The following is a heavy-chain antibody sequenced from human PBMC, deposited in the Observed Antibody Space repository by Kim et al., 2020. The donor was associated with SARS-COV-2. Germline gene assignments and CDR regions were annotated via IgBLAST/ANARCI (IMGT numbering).Heavy chain of an antibody. V-gene: IGHV3-48*04. D-gene: IGHD1-7*01. CDR3: VRENYWAFDI. CDR1: GFTLSPYS. CDR2: ISDFSTTK. J-gene: IGHJ3*02. Sequence: GGSLRLSCATSGFTLSPYSMNWVRQAPGKGLEWVSHISDFSTTKKYADSVKGRFTISRDNTKNSLYLQMNGLRAEDTAVYYCVRENYWAFDIWGQGTMVTVSS.